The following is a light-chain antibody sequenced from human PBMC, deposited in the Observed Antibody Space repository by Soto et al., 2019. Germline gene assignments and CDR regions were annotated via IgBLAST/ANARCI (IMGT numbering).Light chain of an antibody. J-gene: IGKJ1*01. V-gene: IGKV1-27*01. CDR2: AAS. CDR3: QKYNSALGTWT. Sequence: DIQMTQSPSSLSASVGDRVTITCRASQGISTYLAWYQQKPGKVPKLLLYAASTLQSGVPSRLSGSGSGTDFTITISSLQPEDVATYDCQKYNSALGTWTFGQGTKVEIK. CDR1: QGISTY.